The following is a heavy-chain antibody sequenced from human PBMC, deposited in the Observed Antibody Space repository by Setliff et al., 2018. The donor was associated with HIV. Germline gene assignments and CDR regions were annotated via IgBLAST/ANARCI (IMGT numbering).Heavy chain of an antibody. Sequence: SVKVSCKASGYTFSSYGISWVRQAPGQGVEWMGWISAYNGNTNYAQKLQGRVTMTTDTSTSTAYMELRSLRSDDTAVYYCARGYYNFWSGYYDSRFPNPIDAFDIWGQGTMVTVS. CDR3: ARGYYNFWSGYYDSRFPNPIDAFDI. CDR2: ISAYNGNT. D-gene: IGHD3-3*01. CDR1: GYTFSSYG. J-gene: IGHJ3*02. V-gene: IGHV1-18*01.